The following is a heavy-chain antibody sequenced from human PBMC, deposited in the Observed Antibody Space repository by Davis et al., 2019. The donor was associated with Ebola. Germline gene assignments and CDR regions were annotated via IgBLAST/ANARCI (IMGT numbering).Heavy chain of an antibody. CDR3: ASGRGYCTGGVCYRGPFDP. V-gene: IGHV1-18*01. J-gene: IGHJ5*02. Sequence: ASVKVSCKASGYTFLRYRISWLRQAPGQGLEWLGWISAYNGNTNYAQKLQGRVTMTTDTSTSTAYMELRSLRSDDTAVYYCASGRGYCTGGVCYRGPFDPWGQGTLVTVSS. CDR2: ISAYNGNT. D-gene: IGHD2-8*02. CDR1: GYTFLRYR.